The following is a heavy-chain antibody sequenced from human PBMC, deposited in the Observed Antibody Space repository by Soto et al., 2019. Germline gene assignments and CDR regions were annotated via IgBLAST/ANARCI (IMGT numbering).Heavy chain of an antibody. CDR3: ARQGYCSSTSCYNWFDP. V-gene: IGHV4-30-4*01. CDR2: IYYSGST. J-gene: IGHJ5*02. Sequence: SETLSLTCTVSGGSISSGDYYWIWIRQPPGKGLEWIGYIYYSGSTYYNPSLKSRVTISVDTSKNQFSLKLSSVTAADTAVYYCARQGYCSSTSCYNWFDPWGQGTLVTVSS. CDR1: GGSISSGDYY. D-gene: IGHD2-2*01.